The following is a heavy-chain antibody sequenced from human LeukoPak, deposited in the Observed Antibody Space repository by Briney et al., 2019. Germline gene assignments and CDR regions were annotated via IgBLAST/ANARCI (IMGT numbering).Heavy chain of an antibody. CDR2: TYYKSKWSN. D-gene: IGHD6-6*01. Sequence: SQTLSLTCAISGDSVSSNSAAWNWIRQSPSRGLEWLGRTYYKSKWSNDYGVSVKSRITINADTSKNQFSLQLNYVTPEDTAVYFCARGIGRIAALFPFDYWGQGTLVTVSS. CDR3: ARGIGRIAALFPFDY. J-gene: IGHJ4*02. V-gene: IGHV6-1*01. CDR1: GDSVSSNSAA.